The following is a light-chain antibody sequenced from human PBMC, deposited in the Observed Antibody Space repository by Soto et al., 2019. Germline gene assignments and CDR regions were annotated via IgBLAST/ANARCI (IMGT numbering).Light chain of an antibody. Sequence: DIQMTQSPSFLSASVGDRVTITCRASQGIRNSLAWYQHKPGKDAKLLLYAASTWYSGVSSRFSGSGSGTDFTLTIGSVQPEDVAVYYCQKHSSVPFTFGGGTKVEIK. J-gene: IGKJ4*01. V-gene: IGKV1-27*01. CDR2: AAS. CDR3: QKHSSVPFT. CDR1: QGIRNS.